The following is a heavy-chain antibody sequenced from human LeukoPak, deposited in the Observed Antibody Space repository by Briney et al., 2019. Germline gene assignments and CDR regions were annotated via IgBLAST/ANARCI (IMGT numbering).Heavy chain of an antibody. J-gene: IGHJ6*03. D-gene: IGHD3-10*01. CDR1: GYTFTTYG. CDR3: ARDKNRGSPKSKYYYYYYMDV. V-gene: IGHV1-18*01. CDR2: ISADNGNT. Sequence: ASVKVSCKASGYTFTTYGISWVRQAPGQGLEWMGWISADNGNTNYAQKLQGRVTMTTDTSTSTAYMELRSLRSDDTAVYYCARDKNRGSPKSKYYYYYYMDVWGKGTTVTVSS.